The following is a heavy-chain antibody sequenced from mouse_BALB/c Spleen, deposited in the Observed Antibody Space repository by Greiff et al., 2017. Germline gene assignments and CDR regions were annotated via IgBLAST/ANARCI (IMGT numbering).Heavy chain of an antibody. Sequence: EVKLVESGGGLVQPGGSRKLSCAASGFTFSSFGMHWVRQAPEKGLEWVAYISSGSSTIYYADTVKGRFTISRDNPKNTLFLQMTSLRSEDTAMYYCAREGLREAMDYWGQGTSVTVSS. V-gene: IGHV5-17*02. D-gene: IGHD2-4*01. CDR3: AREGLREAMDY. CDR2: ISSGSSTI. CDR1: GFTFSSFG. J-gene: IGHJ4*01.